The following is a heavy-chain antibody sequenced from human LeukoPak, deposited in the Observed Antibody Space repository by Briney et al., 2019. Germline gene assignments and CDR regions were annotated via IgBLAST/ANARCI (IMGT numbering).Heavy chain of an antibody. D-gene: IGHD6-13*01. Sequence: GGSLRLSCAASGFNFDDYTMHWVRQIPGKSLEWVSLINWDGGSTFYADSVKGRFTISRDTRKNFLYLQMISLRTEDTALYYCAKDLGKVIAAAGTSGFDFWGRGTLVTVSS. J-gene: IGHJ4*01. CDR2: INWDGGST. CDR3: AKDLGKVIAAAGTSGFDF. CDR1: GFNFDDYT. V-gene: IGHV3-43*01.